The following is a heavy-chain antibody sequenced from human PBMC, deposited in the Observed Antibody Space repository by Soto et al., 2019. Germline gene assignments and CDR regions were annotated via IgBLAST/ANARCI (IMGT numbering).Heavy chain of an antibody. CDR2: LSGSGTST. CDR1: GFTFSSYG. Sequence: GWYLRLSCGASGFTFSSYGLHWVRQAPWKGLEWVSGLSGSGTSTYYADSVKGRFTISRDNSRDTLFLQMNSLTADDTAVYYCAKATTNGGWFNTFDSWGQGALVTVSS. V-gene: IGHV3-23*01. J-gene: IGHJ4*02. CDR3: AKATTNGGWFNTFDS. D-gene: IGHD6-19*01.